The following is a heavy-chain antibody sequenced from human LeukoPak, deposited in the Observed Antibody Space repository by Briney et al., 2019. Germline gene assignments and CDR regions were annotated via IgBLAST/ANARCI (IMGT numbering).Heavy chain of an antibody. CDR2: ISGGGGGT. J-gene: IGHJ1*01. Sequence: SGGSLRLSCAASGFTFSSYAMSWVRQAPGKGLEWVSAISGGGGGTYYADSVKGRFTISRDNSKNTLYLQMNSLRAEDTAVYYCAKEVVVVAANYFQHWGQGTLVTVSS. D-gene: IGHD2-15*01. CDR1: GFTFSSYA. CDR3: AKEVVVVAANYFQH. V-gene: IGHV3-23*01.